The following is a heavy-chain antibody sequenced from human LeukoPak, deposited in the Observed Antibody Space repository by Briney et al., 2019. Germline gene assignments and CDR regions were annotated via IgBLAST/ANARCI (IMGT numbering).Heavy chain of an antibody. D-gene: IGHD2-15*01. CDR2: INHSGST. V-gene: IGHV4-34*01. J-gene: IGHJ5*02. CDR1: GGSFSGYY. CDR3: ARGVRFGSTGGIVVVVAARYNWFDP. Sequence: SETLSLTCAVYGGSFSGYYWSLIRQPPGKGLEWIGEINHSGSTNYNPSLKSRVTISVDTSKNQFSLKLSSVTAADTAVYYCARGVRFGSTGGIVVVVAARYNWFDPWGQGTLVTVSS.